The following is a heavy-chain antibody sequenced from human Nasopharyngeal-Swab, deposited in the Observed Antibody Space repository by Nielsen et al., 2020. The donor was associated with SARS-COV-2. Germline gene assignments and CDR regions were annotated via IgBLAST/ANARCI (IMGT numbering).Heavy chain of an antibody. CDR3: ARGGLSLGYSYDYYYYGMDV. Sequence: SETLSLTCTVSGGSISSYYWSWIRQPPGKGLEWIGYIYYSGSTNYNPSLKSRVTISVDTSQNQFSLKLSSVTAADTAVYYCARGGLSLGYSYDYYYYGMDVWGQGTTVTVSS. V-gene: IGHV4-59*01. D-gene: IGHD5-18*01. J-gene: IGHJ6*02. CDR1: GGSISSYY. CDR2: IYYSGST.